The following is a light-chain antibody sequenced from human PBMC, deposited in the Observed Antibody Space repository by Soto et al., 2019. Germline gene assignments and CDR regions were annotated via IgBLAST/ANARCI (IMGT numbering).Light chain of an antibody. CDR3: QQYNNWADT. J-gene: IGKJ1*01. Sequence: DIIMTQSPATLSVSPGERATLSCRASHSVGRNLAWYQQKAGQAPRLLIHGASTRATGIPARFSGSGSGTEFTLTISSLQSEDFAVYYCQQYNNWADTFGQGTKVEIK. V-gene: IGKV3-15*01. CDR1: HSVGRN. CDR2: GAS.